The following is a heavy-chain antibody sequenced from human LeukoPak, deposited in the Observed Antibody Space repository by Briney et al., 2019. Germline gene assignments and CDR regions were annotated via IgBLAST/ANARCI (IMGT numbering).Heavy chain of an antibody. CDR2: VYSSGST. J-gene: IGHJ4*02. CDR3: ASGYYYRAYY. V-gene: IGHV4-39*07. CDR1: GDSISSARNY. Sequence: PSETLSLTCSVSGDSISSARNYWGWIRQSPGKGLEWLASVYSSGSTHSNPSLTSRVSISIDMSKNQFSLKLYSVTAADTAVYYCASGYYYRAYYWGQGTLVTVSS. D-gene: IGHD3-22*01.